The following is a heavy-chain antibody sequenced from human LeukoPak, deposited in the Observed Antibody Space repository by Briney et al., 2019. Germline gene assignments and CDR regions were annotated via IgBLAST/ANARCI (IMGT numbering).Heavy chain of an antibody. Sequence: ASVTVSCKASGYTFTSYGISWVRQAPGQGLEWMGWISAYNGNTNYAQKLQGRVTMTADTSTSTAYMELRSLGSDDTAVYYCARDAGPNYYGSGRPDYWGQGTLVTVSS. CDR2: ISAYNGNT. J-gene: IGHJ4*02. V-gene: IGHV1-18*01. D-gene: IGHD3-10*01. CDR1: GYTFTSYG. CDR3: ARDAGPNYYGSGRPDY.